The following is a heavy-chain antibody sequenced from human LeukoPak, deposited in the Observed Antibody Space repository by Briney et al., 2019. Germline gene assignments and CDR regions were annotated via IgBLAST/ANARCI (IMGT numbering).Heavy chain of an antibody. D-gene: IGHD3-22*01. V-gene: IGHV3-11*01. CDR2: ISGSSTTI. CDR1: GFTFSGYY. CDR3: ARDYYDSSGYSIDY. Sequence: GGSLRLSCAASGFTFSGYYMGWIRQAPGKGLEWLSYISGSSTTIYYSDSVKGRFSISRDNAKNSLYLQMNGLRAEDTAVYYCARDYYDSSGYSIDYWGQGTLVTVSS. J-gene: IGHJ4*02.